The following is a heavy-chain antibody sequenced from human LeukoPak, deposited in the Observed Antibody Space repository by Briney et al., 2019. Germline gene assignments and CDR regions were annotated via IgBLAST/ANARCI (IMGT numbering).Heavy chain of an antibody. J-gene: IGHJ4*02. CDR1: GFTFDDYA. CDR3: AKDPFDY. CDR2: ISWNSGSI. V-gene: IGHV3-9*01. Sequence: GGSLRLSCAASGFTFDDYAMHWVRQAPGKGLEWVSGISWNSGSIGYADSVKGRFTISRDNAKNSLYLQMNSLRAEDTALYYCAKDPFDYWGQGTLVTVSS.